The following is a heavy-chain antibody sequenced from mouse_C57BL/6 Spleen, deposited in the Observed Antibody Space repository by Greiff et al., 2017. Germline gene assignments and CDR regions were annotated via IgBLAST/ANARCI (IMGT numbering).Heavy chain of an antibody. J-gene: IGHJ2*01. D-gene: IGHD1-1*01. Sequence: VQLLEPGAELVRPGTSVKLSCSASGYTFTSYWLRWVKQRTGQGLVWFGVIVPSDSYTNYNQNFKGKATLTVDTSSITDYMQFSSLTPEDSAVYYCARRDYYGKGPFGYWGQGTTLTVSS. CDR3: ARRDYYGKGPFGY. CDR2: IVPSDSYT. V-gene: IGHV1-59*01. CDR1: GYTFTSYW.